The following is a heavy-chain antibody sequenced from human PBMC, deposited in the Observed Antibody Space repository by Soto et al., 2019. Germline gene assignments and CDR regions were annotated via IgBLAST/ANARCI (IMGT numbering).Heavy chain of an antibody. D-gene: IGHD3-10*01. CDR3: AKHRQFRSYYESAGHYDN. J-gene: IGHJ4*02. Sequence: EVELLESGGGLVQPGGSLRLSCVASGFTFKNYDMRWIRQAPGKGLEWVSGISGSGGVTYYADSVKGRFPISRDNSNNTLYLLMNSLRAEDTAIYYCAKHRQFRSYYESAGHYDNWGQGTLVTVSS. CDR1: GFTFKNYD. CDR2: ISGSGGVT. V-gene: IGHV3-23*01.